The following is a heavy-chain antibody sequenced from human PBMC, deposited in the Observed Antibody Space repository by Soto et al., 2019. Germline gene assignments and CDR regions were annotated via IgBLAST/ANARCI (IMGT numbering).Heavy chain of an antibody. CDR2: MNPNSGST. CDR3: ARRGYGSGTSGIFYYYYGMDV. Sequence: ASVKVSCKASGYTFTSYDINWVRQATGQGLEWMGWMNPNSGSTGYAQKFQGRVTMTRNTSISTAYMELSSLRSEDTAVYYCARRGYGSGTSGIFYYYYGMDVWGQGTTVTVSS. V-gene: IGHV1-8*01. CDR1: GYTFTSYD. J-gene: IGHJ6*02. D-gene: IGHD3-10*01.